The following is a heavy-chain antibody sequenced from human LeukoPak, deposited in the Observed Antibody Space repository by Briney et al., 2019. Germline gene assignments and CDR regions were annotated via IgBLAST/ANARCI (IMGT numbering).Heavy chain of an antibody. Sequence: ETLSLTCTVSGGSFSSGSYYWSWIRQPPGKGLEWIGYIYYSGSTNYNPSLKSRVTISVDTSKNQFSLKLSSVTAADTAVYYCARARRYCSSTSCPNWFDPWGQGTLVTVSS. D-gene: IGHD2-2*01. CDR3: ARARRYCSSTSCPNWFDP. CDR1: GGSFSSGSYY. J-gene: IGHJ5*02. CDR2: IYYSGST. V-gene: IGHV4-61*01.